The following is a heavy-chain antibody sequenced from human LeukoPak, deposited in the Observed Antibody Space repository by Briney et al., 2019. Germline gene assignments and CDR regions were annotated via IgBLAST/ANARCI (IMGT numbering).Heavy chain of an antibody. D-gene: IGHD3-22*01. Sequence: ASVKVSCKTSGYTFPNYYLHWVRPAPGQGLEWMGIINPSGGSTSYAQKFQGRVTMTTDTSTSTAYMELRSLRSDDTALYYCARNYDRRPFDYWGQGTLVTVSS. CDR3: ARNYDRRPFDY. CDR2: INPSGGST. J-gene: IGHJ4*02. CDR1: GYTFPNYY. V-gene: IGHV1-46*01.